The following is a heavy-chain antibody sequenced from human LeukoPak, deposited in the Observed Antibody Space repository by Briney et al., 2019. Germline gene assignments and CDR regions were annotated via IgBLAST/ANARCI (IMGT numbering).Heavy chain of an antibody. CDR3: ATMRELDFEEYYFDS. CDR1: GYTFTTYW. D-gene: IGHD1-1*01. J-gene: IGHJ4*02. CDR2: IYPGDSDS. Sequence: GGSLKISCKGSGYTFTTYWIGWGRQMPGKGLEGMGSIYPGDSDSTYSPSFQGQVTFSVDKSISTAYLQWSSLKASDTAMYYCATMRELDFEEYYFDSWGQGTLVTVSS. V-gene: IGHV5-51*01.